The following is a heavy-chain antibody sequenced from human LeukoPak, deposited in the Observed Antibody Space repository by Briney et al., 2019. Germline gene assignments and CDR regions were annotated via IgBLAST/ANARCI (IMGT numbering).Heavy chain of an antibody. CDR2: LSASGGGT. V-gene: IGHV3-23*01. D-gene: IGHD6-13*01. J-gene: IGHJ4*02. Sequence: GGSLRLSCSASGFTFSNYGMAWVRQAPGKGLEWVASLSASGGGTSYADSVRGRFTISRDNAKNTLYLQMNSLRAEDTAVYYCARDLFKGYSSSWYGIPYFDYWGQGTLVTVSS. CDR3: ARDLFKGYSSSWYGIPYFDY. CDR1: GFTFSNYG.